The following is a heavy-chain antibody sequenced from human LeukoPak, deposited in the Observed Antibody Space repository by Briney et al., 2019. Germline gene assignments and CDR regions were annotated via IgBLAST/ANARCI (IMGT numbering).Heavy chain of an antibody. CDR2: FDPEDGET. CDR3: ATSLKLSVRSSIDRPWSHFFDY. Sequence: ASVKVSCKVSGYTLTELSMHWVRQAPGKGLEWMGGFDPEDGETIYAQKFQGRVTMTEDTSTDTAYMELSSLRSEDTAVYYCATSLKLSVRSSIDRPWSHFFDYWGQGTLVTVSS. D-gene: IGHD2/OR15-2a*01. J-gene: IGHJ4*02. CDR1: GYTLTELS. V-gene: IGHV1-24*01.